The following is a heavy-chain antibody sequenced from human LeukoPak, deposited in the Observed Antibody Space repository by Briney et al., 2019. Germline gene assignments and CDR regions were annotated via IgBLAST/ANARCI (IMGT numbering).Heavy chain of an antibody. V-gene: IGHV4-39*07. CDR1: GDSISSSSYY. J-gene: IGHJ4*02. CDR3: AIEGYYYDSSGYYHDSNFDY. CDR2: IYYSGST. D-gene: IGHD3-22*01. Sequence: SETLSLTCTVSGDSISSSSYYWVWIRQPPGKGLEWIGNIYYSGSTYYNPSLKSRVTISVDTSKNQFSLKLSSVTAADTAVYYCAIEGYYYDSSGYYHDSNFDYWGQGTLVTVSS.